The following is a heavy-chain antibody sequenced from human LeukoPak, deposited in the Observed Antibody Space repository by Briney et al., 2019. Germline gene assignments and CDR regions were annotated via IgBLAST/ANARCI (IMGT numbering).Heavy chain of an antibody. CDR1: GESFSGYY. V-gene: IGHV4-34*01. J-gene: IGHJ6*03. CDR3: ARWSGSVTARNYYYYMDV. CDR2: INHSGGT. Sequence: PSETLSLTCAVYGESFSGYYWSWIRQPPGKGLEWIGEINHSGGTNYNPSLKSRVTISVDTSKNQFSLKLSSVTAADTAVYYCARWSGSVTARNYYYYMDVWGEGTTVTVSS. D-gene: IGHD6-6*01.